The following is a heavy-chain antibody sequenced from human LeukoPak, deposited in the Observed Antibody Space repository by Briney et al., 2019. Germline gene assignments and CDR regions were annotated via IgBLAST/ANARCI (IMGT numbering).Heavy chain of an antibody. D-gene: IGHD3-16*01. Sequence: GASVKVSCKASGYTFTGYYMYWVRQAPGQGLEWMGWINPNSGGTNYAQKFQGRVTMTRDTSISTAYMELSRLRSDDTAVYYCARGAFKITFGGVMTHFDYWGQGTLVTVSS. J-gene: IGHJ4*02. CDR3: ARGAFKITFGGVMTHFDY. CDR1: GYTFTGYY. CDR2: INPNSGGT. V-gene: IGHV1-2*02.